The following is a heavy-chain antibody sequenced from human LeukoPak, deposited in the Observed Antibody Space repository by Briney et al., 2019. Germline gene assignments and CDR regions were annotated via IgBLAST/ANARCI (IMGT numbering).Heavy chain of an antibody. V-gene: IGHV3-74*01. D-gene: IGHD2-15*01. CDR3: VRGHSGGWHYYMDV. CDR2: INTDGSST. CDR1: GFNFRSYW. Sequence: SGGSLRLSCAASGFNFRSYWVLCVRQAPGMGLVWVSRINTDGSSTSYADSVKGRFTISRDNSKNTLYLQMNSLRAEDTAVYYCVRGHSGGWHYYMDVWGKGTTVTVSS. J-gene: IGHJ6*03.